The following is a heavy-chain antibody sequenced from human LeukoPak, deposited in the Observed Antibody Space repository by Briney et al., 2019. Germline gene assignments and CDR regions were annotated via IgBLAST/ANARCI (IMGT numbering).Heavy chain of an antibody. V-gene: IGHV4-4*09. CDR2: IYTSGST. J-gene: IGHJ3*02. CDR3: AAYDSSDTGGAFDI. CDR1: GGSISSYY. Sequence: SETLSLTCTVSGGSISSYYWSWIRQPPGKGLEWIGYIYTSGSTNYNPSLKSRVTISVDTSKNQFSLKLSSVTAADTAVYYCAAYDSSDTGGAFDIWGQGTMVTVSS. D-gene: IGHD3-22*01.